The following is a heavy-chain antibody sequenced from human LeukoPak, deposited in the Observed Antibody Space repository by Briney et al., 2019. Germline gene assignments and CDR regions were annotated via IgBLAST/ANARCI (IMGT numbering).Heavy chain of an antibody. CDR3: TRGLAGFTGYDDY. V-gene: IGHV3-49*04. J-gene: IGHJ4*02. Sequence: GGSLRLSCAASGFSVGDYAMSWGRQAPGKGLEWVGFIRSKTYGATADYAASVEGRFTISRDDSKNIAYLQMNGLKTEDTAVYYCTRGLAGFTGYDDYWGQGTLVTVSS. CDR2: IRSKTYGATA. CDR1: GFSVGDYA. D-gene: IGHD5-12*01.